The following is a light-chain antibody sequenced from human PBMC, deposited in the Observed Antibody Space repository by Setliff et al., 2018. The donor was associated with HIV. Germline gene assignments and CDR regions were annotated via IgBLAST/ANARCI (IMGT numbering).Light chain of an antibody. CDR1: SSDVGGYNY. CDR3: CSYTDYSTVV. CDR2: EVT. J-gene: IGLJ2*01. V-gene: IGLV2-11*01. Sequence: QSALTQPRSVSGSPGQSVTISCTGTSSDVGGYNYVSWYQQHPGKAPKLMIYEVTNRPSGVSNRFSGSKSGNTASLTISGLQAEDEAAYYCCSYTDYSTVVFGGGTKVTVL.